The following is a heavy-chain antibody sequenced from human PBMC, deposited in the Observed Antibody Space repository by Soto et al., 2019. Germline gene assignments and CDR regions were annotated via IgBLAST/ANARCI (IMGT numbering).Heavy chain of an antibody. CDR2: ISYSGST. Sequence: SETLSLSGTVSGGSISSGDYYGNWIRQPPGKGLEWIGYISYSGSTYYNPSLKSRLTISVDTSKNHFSLRLSSVPAADTAVYYCASAPTNFYDTSGYFGIHYWGQGTLVTVSS. CDR3: ASAPTNFYDTSGYFGIHY. V-gene: IGHV4-30-4*01. D-gene: IGHD3-22*01. CDR1: GGSISSGDYY. J-gene: IGHJ4*02.